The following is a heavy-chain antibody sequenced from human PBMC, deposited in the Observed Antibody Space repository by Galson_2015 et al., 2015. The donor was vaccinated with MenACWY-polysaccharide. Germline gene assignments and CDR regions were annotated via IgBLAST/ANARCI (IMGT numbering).Heavy chain of an antibody. CDR2: IRSKANSYAT. CDR3: TRQISDYGDYYYYGMDV. Sequence: SLRLSCAASGFTLSGSAMHWVRQASGKGLEWVGRIRSKANSYATAYAASVKGRFTISRDDSKNTAYLQMNSLKTEDTAVYYCTRQISDYGDYYYYGMDVWGQGTTVTVSS. CDR1: GFTLSGSA. J-gene: IGHJ6*02. D-gene: IGHD4-17*01. V-gene: IGHV3-73*01.